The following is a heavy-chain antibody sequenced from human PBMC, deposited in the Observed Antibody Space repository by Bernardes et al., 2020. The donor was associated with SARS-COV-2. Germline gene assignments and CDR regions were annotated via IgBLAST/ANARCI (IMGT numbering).Heavy chain of an antibody. J-gene: IGHJ4*01. CDR3: AALDR. V-gene: IGHV3-15*05. CDR2: LKRKADGGNA. D-gene: IGHD3-3*02. Sequence: GGSLRLSCAGSGFTVADTTMIWVRQGPGKGLEWVGRLKRKADGGNADYAAPVEGRFTISRDESRNTFSLEMNSLTIEDTATYYCAALDRWGQGTLVTVSS. CDR1: GFTVADTT.